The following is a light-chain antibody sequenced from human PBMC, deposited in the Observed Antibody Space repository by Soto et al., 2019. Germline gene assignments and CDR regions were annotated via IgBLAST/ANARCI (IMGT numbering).Light chain of an antibody. CDR1: QSVSSW. J-gene: IGKJ1*01. Sequence: DIQLTQSPSTLSASVGDRVTITCRASQSVSSWLAWYQQKPGKAPKLLIYDASKLETGVPSRFSGSGSETELSLTISSLQPDDFATYFCQQYNSFPTFGQGTRVEIK. CDR2: DAS. CDR3: QQYNSFPT. V-gene: IGKV1-5*01.